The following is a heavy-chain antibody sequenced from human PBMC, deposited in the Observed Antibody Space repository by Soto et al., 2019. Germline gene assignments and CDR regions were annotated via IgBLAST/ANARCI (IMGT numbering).Heavy chain of an antibody. CDR2: IWYDGSNK. CDR3: ARERIAAAGIYYYYYGMDV. D-gene: IGHD6-13*01. CDR1: GFTFSSYG. J-gene: IGHJ6*02. V-gene: IGHV3-33*01. Sequence: PGGSVRLSCAASGFTFSSYGMHWVRQAPGKGLEWVAVIWYDGSNKYYADSVKGRFTISRDNSKNTLYLQMNSLRAEDTAVYYCARERIAAAGIYYYYYGMDVWGQGTTVTVSS.